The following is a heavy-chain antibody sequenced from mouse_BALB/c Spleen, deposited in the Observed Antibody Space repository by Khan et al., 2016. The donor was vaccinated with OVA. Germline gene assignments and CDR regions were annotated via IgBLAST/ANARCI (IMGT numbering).Heavy chain of an antibody. D-gene: IGHD2-12*01. CDR3: ASPYYNNPEGSRYFDV. V-gene: IGHV14-3*02. CDR1: GFNIKDTY. Sequence: EVQLQQSGTELVKPGASVKLSCTASGFNIKDTYIHWVKQRPAQGLEWIGNIDPANGFSRFDPKFQGKATITADTSSNTAYLQLSSLTSEDTAVYYCASPYYNNPEGSRYFDVWGAGTTVTASS. CDR2: IDPANGFS. J-gene: IGHJ1*01.